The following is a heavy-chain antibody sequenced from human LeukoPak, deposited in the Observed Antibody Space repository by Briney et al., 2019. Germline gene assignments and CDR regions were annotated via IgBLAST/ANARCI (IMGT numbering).Heavy chain of an antibody. Sequence: GGSLRLSCAASGFAFSTYGMHWVRQAPGKGLEWVAFIRYDEITKYCADSVKGRFTISRDNSKNTMYLQMNGLRPEDTAVYYCAGIAVAGLHWGQGTLVTVSS. D-gene: IGHD6-19*01. V-gene: IGHV3-30*02. CDR3: AGIAVAGLH. CDR1: GFAFSTYG. CDR2: IRYDEITK. J-gene: IGHJ4*02.